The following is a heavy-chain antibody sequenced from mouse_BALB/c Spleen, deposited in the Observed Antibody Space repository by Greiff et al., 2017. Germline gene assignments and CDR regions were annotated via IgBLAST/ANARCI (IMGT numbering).Heavy chain of an antibody. CDR1: GYTFTDYE. V-gene: IGHV1-15*01. CDR3: TRRKLGYYAMDY. Sequence: VQLQQSGAELVRPGASVTLSCKASGYTFTDYEMHWVKQTPVHGLEWIGAIDPETGGTAYNQKFKGKATLTADKSSSTAYMELRSLTSEDSAVYYCTRRKLGYYAMDYWGQGTSVTVSS. D-gene: IGHD4-1*01. CDR2: IDPETGGT. J-gene: IGHJ4*01.